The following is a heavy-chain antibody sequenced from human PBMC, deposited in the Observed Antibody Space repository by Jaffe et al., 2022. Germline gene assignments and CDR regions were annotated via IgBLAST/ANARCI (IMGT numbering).Heavy chain of an antibody. V-gene: IGHV3-21*01. J-gene: IGHJ4*02. Sequence: EVQLVESGGGLVKPGGSLRLSCAASGFTFSSYSMNWVRQAPGKGLEWVSSISSSSSYIYYADSVKGRFTISRDNAKNSLYLQMNSLRAEDTAVYYCARGRALGGVILYYFDYWGQGTLVTVSS. CDR2: ISSSSSYI. CDR3: ARGRALGGVILYYFDY. CDR1: GFTFSSYS. D-gene: IGHD3-16*01.